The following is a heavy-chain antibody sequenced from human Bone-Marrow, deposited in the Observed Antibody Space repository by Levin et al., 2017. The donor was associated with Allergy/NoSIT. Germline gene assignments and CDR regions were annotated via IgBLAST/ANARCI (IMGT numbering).Heavy chain of an antibody. CDR3: AKDLDESYYDLWSGYFRFDN. D-gene: IGHD3-3*01. CDR1: GFTFSSYA. Sequence: GGSLRLSCAASGFTFSSYAMSWVRQAPGKGPEWVSGITGSGGSTFYADSVKGRFTISRDNSKNTLDLQMSSLRVEDTAVYYCAKDLDESYYDLWSGYFRFDNWGHGTLVTVSS. V-gene: IGHV3-23*01. J-gene: IGHJ4*01. CDR2: ITGSGGST.